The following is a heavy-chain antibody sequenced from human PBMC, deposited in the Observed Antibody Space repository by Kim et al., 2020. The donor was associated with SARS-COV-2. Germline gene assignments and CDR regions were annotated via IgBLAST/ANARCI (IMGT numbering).Heavy chain of an antibody. CDR1: GGSISSSSYY. Sequence: SETLSLTCTVSGGSISSSSYYWGWIRQPPGKGLEWIGSIYYSGSTYYNPSLKSRVTISVDTSKNQFSLKLSSVTAADTAVYYCARLIAVADLFDYWGQGTLVTVSS. V-gene: IGHV4-39*01. J-gene: IGHJ4*02. CDR2: IYYSGST. D-gene: IGHD6-19*01. CDR3: ARLIAVADLFDY.